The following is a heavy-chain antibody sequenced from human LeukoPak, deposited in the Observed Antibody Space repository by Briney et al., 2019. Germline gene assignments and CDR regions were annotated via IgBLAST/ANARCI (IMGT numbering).Heavy chain of an antibody. J-gene: IGHJ4*02. Sequence: SETLSLTCAVYGGSFSGYYWSWIRQPPGKGLEWIGEINHSGSTNYNPSLKSRATISVDTSKNQFSLKLSSVTAADTAVYYCARDRDGEQLSYWGQGTLVTVSS. CDR1: GGSFSGYY. V-gene: IGHV4-34*01. D-gene: IGHD3-10*01. CDR3: ARDRDGEQLSY. CDR2: INHSGST.